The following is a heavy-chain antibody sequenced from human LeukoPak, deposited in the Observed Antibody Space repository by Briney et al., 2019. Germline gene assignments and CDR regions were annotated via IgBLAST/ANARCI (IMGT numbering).Heavy chain of an antibody. D-gene: IGHD2-15*01. CDR2: IYTSGST. Sequence: SETLSLTCTVSGGSISSYYWSWIRQPAGKGLEWIGRIYTSGSTNYNPSLKSRVTMSVDTSKNQFSLKLSSVTAADTAVYYCARGAGGYCSGGSCYSPNGSYYYYMDVWGKGTTVTISS. V-gene: IGHV4-4*07. CDR3: ARGAGGYCSGGSCYSPNGSYYYYMDV. CDR1: GGSISSYY. J-gene: IGHJ6*03.